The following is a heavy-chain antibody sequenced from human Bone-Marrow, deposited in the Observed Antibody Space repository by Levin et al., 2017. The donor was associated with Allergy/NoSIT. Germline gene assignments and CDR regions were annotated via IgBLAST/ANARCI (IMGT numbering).Heavy chain of an antibody. CDR3: VRGDGYNYYDY. CDR1: GGSISTYY. CDR2: IYYSGST. Sequence: SQTLSLTCTVSGGSISTYYWSWIRQPPGKGLEWIGYIYYSGSTNHNPSLTNRLIISVDTSKNQFSLKLSSVTAADTAVYYCVRGDGYNYYDYWGQGTLVTVSS. V-gene: IGHV4-59*01. D-gene: IGHD5-24*01. J-gene: IGHJ4*02.